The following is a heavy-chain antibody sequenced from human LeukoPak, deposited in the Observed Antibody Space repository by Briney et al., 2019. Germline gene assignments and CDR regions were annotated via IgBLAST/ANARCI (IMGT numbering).Heavy chain of an antibody. CDR3: ARGCSSSWYGYYYYYYMDV. CDR2: ISSSSSTI. Sequence: QSGGSLRLSCAASGFTFSSYSMMWVRQAPGKGLEWVSYISSSSSTIYYADSVKGRFTISRDNAENSLYLQMNSLRAEDTAVYYCARGCSSSWYGYYYYYYMDVWGKGTTVTISS. V-gene: IGHV3-48*01. D-gene: IGHD6-13*01. CDR1: GFTFSSYS. J-gene: IGHJ6*03.